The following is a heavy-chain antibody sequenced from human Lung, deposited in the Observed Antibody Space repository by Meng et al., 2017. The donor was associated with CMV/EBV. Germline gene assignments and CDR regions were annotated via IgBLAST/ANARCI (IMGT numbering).Heavy chain of an antibody. V-gene: IGHV4-38-2*02. D-gene: IGHD3-3*01. CDR1: YYSISSGFY. J-gene: IGHJ4*02. CDR3: ARGIFGVFDY. Sequence: SXTLSLTCTVAYYSISSGFYWGRVRQPTGKGQEWIGSIHHIGSSYYNRSLKRLVSRSADTYTNQFSLKVAFVTAADTAVYYCARGIFGVFDYWRQGTLVTVSS. CDR2: IHHIGSS.